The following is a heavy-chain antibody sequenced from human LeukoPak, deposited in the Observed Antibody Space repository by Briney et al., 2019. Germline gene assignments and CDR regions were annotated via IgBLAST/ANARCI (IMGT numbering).Heavy chain of an antibody. J-gene: IGHJ3*02. D-gene: IGHD6-19*01. CDR3: ASFPVQWLGDAFDI. CDR2: INSDGINT. V-gene: IGHV3-74*01. CDR1: GFTFSNYW. Sequence: GGSLRLSCAASGFTFSNYWMHWVRQAPGKGLVWVSRINSDGINTSYADSVKGRFTISRDNAKNTLNLQMNSLRAGDTAVYYCASFPVQWLGDAFDIWGQGTMVTVSS.